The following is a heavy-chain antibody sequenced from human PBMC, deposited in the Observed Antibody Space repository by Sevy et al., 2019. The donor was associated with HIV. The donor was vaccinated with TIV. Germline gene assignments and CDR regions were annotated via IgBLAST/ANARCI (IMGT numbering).Heavy chain of an antibody. V-gene: IGHV5-51*01. D-gene: IGHD3-3*01. Sequence: GESLKISCKGSGYSFTSYWIGWVRQMPGKGLEWMGIIYPGDSDTRYSRSFQGQVTISADKSLSTAYLQWSSLKASDTAMYYCARRRPYYDFWSGYYDYWGQGTLVTVSS. J-gene: IGHJ4*02. CDR2: IYPGDSDT. CDR1: GYSFTSYW. CDR3: ARRRPYYDFWSGYYDY.